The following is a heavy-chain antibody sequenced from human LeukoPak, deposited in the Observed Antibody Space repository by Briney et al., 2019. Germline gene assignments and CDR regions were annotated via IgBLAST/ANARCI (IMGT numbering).Heavy chain of an antibody. J-gene: IGHJ6*02. Sequence: ASVKVSCKASGYTFTGYYMHWVRQAPGQGLEWMGRINPNSGGTNYAQKFQGWVTMTRDTSISTAYMELSRLRSDDTAVYYCARDPRGYSYGYYYYYGMDVWGRGTTVTVSS. CDR3: ARDPRGYSYGYYYYYGMDV. CDR2: INPNSGGT. D-gene: IGHD5-18*01. V-gene: IGHV1-2*04. CDR1: GYTFTGYY.